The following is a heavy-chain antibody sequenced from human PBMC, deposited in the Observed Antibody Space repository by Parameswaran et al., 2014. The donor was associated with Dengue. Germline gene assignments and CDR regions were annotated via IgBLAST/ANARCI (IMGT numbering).Heavy chain of an antibody. D-gene: IGHD2-15*01. Sequence: WVRQAPGQRPEWMGLIDPGDGSTRYAQKFQGRVTMTRDMSTSTVDMELSSLTYEDTAVYYCARDEGGSAAWHVYWGQGTLVTVSS. V-gene: IGHV1-46*01. CDR3: ARDEGGSAAWHVY. J-gene: IGHJ4*02. CDR2: IDPGDGST.